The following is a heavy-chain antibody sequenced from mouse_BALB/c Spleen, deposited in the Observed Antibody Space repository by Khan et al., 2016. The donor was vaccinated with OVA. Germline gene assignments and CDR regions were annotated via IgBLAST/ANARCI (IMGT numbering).Heavy chain of an antibody. Sequence: QIQLVQSGPELKKPGETVKISCKASGYTFTKNGLNWAKQAPGKGLKWMGWINTYTGEPTYAVDFRGRFALSLETSASTAYLQINSLKNEDAATYFCARVGYAGTMDYWGQGSTVTVSS. CDR3: ARVGYAGTMDY. V-gene: IGHV9-3-1*01. CDR1: GYTFTKNG. J-gene: IGHJ4*01. D-gene: IGHD4-1*01. CDR2: INTYTGEP.